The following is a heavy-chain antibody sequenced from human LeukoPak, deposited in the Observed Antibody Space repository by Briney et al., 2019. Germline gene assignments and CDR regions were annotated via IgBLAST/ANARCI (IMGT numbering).Heavy chain of an antibody. Sequence: PSQTLSLTCTVSGGSISSGSYYWSWIRQPAGMGLEWIGRIYTSGRTNYNPSLKSRVTISVDTSKNQFSLKLSSVTAADTAVYYCARDTCGGDCYPKINWFDPWGQGTLVTVSS. CDR2: IYTSGRT. D-gene: IGHD2-21*02. V-gene: IGHV4-61*02. CDR3: ARDTCGGDCYPKINWFDP. CDR1: GGSISSGSYY. J-gene: IGHJ5*02.